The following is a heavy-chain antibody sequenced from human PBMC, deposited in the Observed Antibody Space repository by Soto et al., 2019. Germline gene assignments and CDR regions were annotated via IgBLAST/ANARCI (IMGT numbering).Heavy chain of an antibody. V-gene: IGHV4-34*01. CDR1: GGSLTDYW. CDR2: INHIGES. D-gene: IGHD3-10*01. J-gene: IGHJ4*02. CDR3: ARDFGAGAHFDH. Sequence: QVHLQQWGTGLLKPSETLSLTCAVYGGSLTDYWWTWIRQTPGKGLEWIGEINHIGESNHNPSLKSRVTISLDTSQNQFSLKFTSVTVADTAVYYCARDFGAGAHFDHWGQGSLVTVSS.